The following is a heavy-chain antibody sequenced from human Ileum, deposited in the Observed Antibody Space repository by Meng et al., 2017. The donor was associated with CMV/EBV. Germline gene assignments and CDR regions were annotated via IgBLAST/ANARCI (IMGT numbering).Heavy chain of an antibody. J-gene: IGHJ5*02. CDR3: ARGTKYGSGNWFDP. Sequence: LQWPGPRPWKPSKTLSITCGVAGDSIIRYSWSWNRQPPRKGLEWIGPIYSNGNTNYNPSLESRVSMSVDTSKNHFSLKLNSVTAADTAVYYCARGTKYGSGNWFDPWGQGTLVTVSS. D-gene: IGHD3-10*01. CDR2: IYSNGNT. CDR1: GDSIIRYS. V-gene: IGHV4-4*07.